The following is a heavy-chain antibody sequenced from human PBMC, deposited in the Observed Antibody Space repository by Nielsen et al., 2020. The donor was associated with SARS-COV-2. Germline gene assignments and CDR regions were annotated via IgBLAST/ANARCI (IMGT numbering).Heavy chain of an antibody. D-gene: IGHD2-15*01. CDR1: GFTFSSYD. V-gene: IGHV3-13*01. CDR3: ARGFHGGFDY. Sequence: GGSLRLSCAASGFTFSSYDMHWVRQVTGKGLEWVATIGTGVDTYYPDSVKGRFTISRENAKNSLYLQMNSLRVDDTAVYYCARGFHGGFDYWGQGTLVTVSS. CDR2: IGTGVDT. J-gene: IGHJ4*02.